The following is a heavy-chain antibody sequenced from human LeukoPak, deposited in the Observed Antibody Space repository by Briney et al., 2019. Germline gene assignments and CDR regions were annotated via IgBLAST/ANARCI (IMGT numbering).Heavy chain of an antibody. V-gene: IGHV4-34*01. CDR1: GGSFSGYY. D-gene: IGHD3-10*01. CDR2: INHSGST. J-gene: IGHJ5*02. CDR3: ARNAGTTRYYYGSGSSNWFDP. Sequence: SETLSLTCAVYGGSFSGYYWSWIRQPPGKGLKWIGEINHSGSTNYNPSLKSRVTISVDTSKNQFSLKLSSVTAADTAVYYCARNAGTTRYYYGSGSSNWFDPWGQGTLVTVSS.